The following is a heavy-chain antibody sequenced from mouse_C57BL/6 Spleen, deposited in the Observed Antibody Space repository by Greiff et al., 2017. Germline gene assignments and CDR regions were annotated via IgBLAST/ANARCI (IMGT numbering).Heavy chain of an antibody. D-gene: IGHD1-1*01. V-gene: IGHV1-80*01. CDR3: ARRTVVARGYFDV. CDR1: GYAFSSYW. J-gene: IGHJ1*03. Sequence: QVQLQQSGAELVKPGASVKISCKASGYAFSSYWMNWVKQRPGKGLEWIGQIYPGDGDTNYNGKFKGKATLTADKSSSTAYMQLSSLTSEDSAVYFCARRTVVARGYFDVWGTGTTVTVSS. CDR2: IYPGDGDT.